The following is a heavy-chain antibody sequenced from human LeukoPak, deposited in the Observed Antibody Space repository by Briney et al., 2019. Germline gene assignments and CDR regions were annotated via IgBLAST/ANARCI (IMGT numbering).Heavy chain of an antibody. CDR3: ARDHYDFWSGYGNWFDP. D-gene: IGHD3-3*01. Sequence: GGSLRLSCAASGFTFSAYWMSWVRQAPGKGLEWVANIKQDGSEKYYVDSVKGRFTISRDNAKNSLYLQTNSLRAEDTAVYYCARDHYDFWSGYGNWFDPWGQGTLVTVSS. V-gene: IGHV3-7*01. CDR2: IKQDGSEK. J-gene: IGHJ5*02. CDR1: GFTFSAYW.